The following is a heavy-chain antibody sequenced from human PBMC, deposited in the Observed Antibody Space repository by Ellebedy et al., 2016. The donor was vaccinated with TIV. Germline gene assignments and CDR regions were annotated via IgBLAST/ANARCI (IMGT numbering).Heavy chain of an antibody. D-gene: IGHD6-13*01. CDR3: ATRAAAGTRDYYYYYYGMDV. CDR2: IHPNSGGT. CDR1: GYTFTGYY. Sequence: ASVKVSCKASGYTFTGYYMHWVRQAPGQGLEWMGWIHPNSGGTNYAQKFQGRVTMTRDTSISTAYMELSRLRSDDTAVYYCATRAAAGTRDYYYYYYGMDVWGQGTTVTVSS. V-gene: IGHV1-2*02. J-gene: IGHJ6*02.